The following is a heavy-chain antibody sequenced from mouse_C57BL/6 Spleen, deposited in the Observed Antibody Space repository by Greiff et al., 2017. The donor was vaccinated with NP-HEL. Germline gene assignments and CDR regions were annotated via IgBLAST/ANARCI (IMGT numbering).Heavy chain of an antibody. CDR1: GYTFTSYW. D-gene: IGHD4-1*01. Sequence: QVQLQQPGAELVMPGASVKLSCKASGYTFTSYWMHWVKQRPGQGLEWIGEIDPSDSYTNYNQKFKGKSTLTVDKSSSTAYMQLSSLTSEDSAVYYCASWDDGFAYWGQGTLVTVSA. J-gene: IGHJ3*01. CDR2: IDPSDSYT. CDR3: ASWDDGFAY. V-gene: IGHV1-69*01.